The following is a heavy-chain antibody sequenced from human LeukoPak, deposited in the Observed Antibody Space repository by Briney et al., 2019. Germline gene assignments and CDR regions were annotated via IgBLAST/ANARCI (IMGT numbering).Heavy chain of an antibody. Sequence: SETLSLTCTVSGGSISSYYWSWIRQPPGKGQEWIGEINHSGSTNYNPSLKSRVTISVDTSKNQFFLKLSSVTAADTAVYYCARVLITYYYDSSGGAFDIWGQGTMVTVSS. D-gene: IGHD3-22*01. CDR1: GGSISSYY. CDR2: INHSGST. J-gene: IGHJ3*02. V-gene: IGHV4-34*01. CDR3: ARVLITYYYDSSGGAFDI.